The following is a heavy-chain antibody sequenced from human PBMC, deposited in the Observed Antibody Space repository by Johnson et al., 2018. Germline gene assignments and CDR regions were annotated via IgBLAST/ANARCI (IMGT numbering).Heavy chain of an antibody. CDR2: INWNGGST. J-gene: IGHJ2*01. CDR3: ASSRVGYPESTGYFVR. Sequence: VQLVQSGGGLVQPGGSLRLSCAASGFTFDDYGMSWVRQAPGKGLEWVSGINWNGGSTGYADSVKGRFTISRDNAKNSLYLQMNSLRDEDTAWDQCASSRVGYPESTGYFVRRGRGTLVTGSS. D-gene: IGHD4-17*01. CDR1: GFTFDDYG. V-gene: IGHV3-20*01.